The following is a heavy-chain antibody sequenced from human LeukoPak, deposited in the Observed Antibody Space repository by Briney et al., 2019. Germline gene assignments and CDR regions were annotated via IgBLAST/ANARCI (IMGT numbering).Heavy chain of an antibody. CDR2: ISSSSSYI. V-gene: IGHV3-21*01. CDR3: AREGYCSGGGCYGYYGMDV. J-gene: IGHJ6*02. CDR1: GFTFSSYS. D-gene: IGHD2-15*01. Sequence: GGSLRLSCAASGFTFSSYSMNWVRQAPGKGLEWVSSISSSSSYIYYADSVKGRFTISRDNAKNSLYLQMNSLRAEDTAVYYCAREGYCSGGGCYGYYGMDVWGQGTTVTVSS.